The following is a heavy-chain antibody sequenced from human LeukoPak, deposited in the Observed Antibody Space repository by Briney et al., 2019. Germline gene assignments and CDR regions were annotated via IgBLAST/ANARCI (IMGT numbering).Heavy chain of an antibody. CDR1: GFPFTVYP. CDR2: SSSDETYK. CDR3: AKDRGPWYGDYAFDY. Sequence: PGGSLRLSCAASGFPFTVYPTHWVRQAPGKGLEWVSVSSSDETYKFYADSVRGRFTISRDNSKNTLYLQMNSLRAEDTAVYYCAKDRGPWYGDYAFDYWGQGTLVTVSS. V-gene: IGHV3-30-3*01. D-gene: IGHD4-17*01. J-gene: IGHJ4*02.